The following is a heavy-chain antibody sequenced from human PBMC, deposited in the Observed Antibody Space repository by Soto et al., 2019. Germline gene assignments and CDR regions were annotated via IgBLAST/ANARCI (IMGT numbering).Heavy chain of an antibody. CDR2: IYGGGTT. CDR3: VQTTGWPGFDF. J-gene: IGHJ4*02. Sequence: EVQLVESGGGLIQPGGSLRLSCAASGFTVSSKYMTWVRQAPGKGLEWVSVIYGGGTTYYADSVKGRFTISRDNSTNTLYLQVNSLSAEDTAVYYCVQTTGWPGFDFWGQGTLVTVSS. D-gene: IGHD6-19*01. CDR1: GFTVSSKY. V-gene: IGHV3-53*01.